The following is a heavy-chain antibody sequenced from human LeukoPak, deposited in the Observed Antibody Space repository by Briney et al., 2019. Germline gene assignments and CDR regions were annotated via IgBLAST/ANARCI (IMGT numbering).Heavy chain of an antibody. D-gene: IGHD6-13*01. J-gene: IGHJ4*02. V-gene: IGHV1-69*06. CDR3: ARGTYSSSWYEFDY. CDR1: GGTFSSYA. Sequence: GASVKVSCKASGGTFSSYAISWVRQAPGQGLEWMGGIIPIFGTANYAQKFQGRVTITADKSTSTAYMELSSLRPEDTAVYYCARGTYSSSWYEFDYWGQGTLVTVSS. CDR2: IIPIFGTA.